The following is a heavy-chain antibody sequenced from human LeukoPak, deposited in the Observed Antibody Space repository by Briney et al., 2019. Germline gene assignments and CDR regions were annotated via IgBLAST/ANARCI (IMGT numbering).Heavy chain of an antibody. CDR2: INPNSGGT. CDR3: ASRSEYSSSWYTGDPYYYYYMDV. Sequence: ASVKVSCKASGYTFTGYYMHWVRQAPGQGLEWMGWINPNSGGTNYAQKFQGRVTMTRDTSISTAYMELSRLRSDDTAVYYCASRSEYSSSWYTGDPYYYYYMDVWGKGTTVTVSS. J-gene: IGHJ6*03. V-gene: IGHV1-2*02. D-gene: IGHD6-13*01. CDR1: GYTFTGYY.